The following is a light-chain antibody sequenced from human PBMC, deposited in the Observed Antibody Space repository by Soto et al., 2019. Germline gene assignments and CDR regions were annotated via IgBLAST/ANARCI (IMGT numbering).Light chain of an antibody. Sequence: QSVLTQPLSASASPGQRVTISCSGGSSNIGSNTVAWYQHLPGTAPPRLIFTAGQRPSGFPGRFSGSKSGTSSSLAISGLQSEDVGDYYCSAWDNSLNGYVFAPGTKLTVL. V-gene: IGLV1-44*01. J-gene: IGLJ1*01. CDR3: SAWDNSLNGYV. CDR1: SSNIGSNT. CDR2: TAG.